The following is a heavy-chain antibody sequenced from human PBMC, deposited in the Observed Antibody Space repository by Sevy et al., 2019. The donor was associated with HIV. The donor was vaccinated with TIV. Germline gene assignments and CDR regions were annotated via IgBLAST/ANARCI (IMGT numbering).Heavy chain of an antibody. J-gene: IGHJ4*02. CDR1: GFTFSTYS. V-gene: IGHV3-23*01. CDR3: AKFAGDFPHFDF. D-gene: IGHD7-27*01. Sequence: GGSLRLSCAASGFTFSTYSMTWVRQAPGKGLEWVSAISDTGTSTYYTDSVEGRFTISRDNSKSTVYLHMNSLRAEDTGLYYWAKFAGDFPHFDFWGQGTLVTVSS. CDR2: ISDTGTST.